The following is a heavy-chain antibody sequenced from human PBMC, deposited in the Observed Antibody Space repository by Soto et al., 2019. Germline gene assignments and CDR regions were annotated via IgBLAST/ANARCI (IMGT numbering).Heavy chain of an antibody. Sequence: SETLSLTCTVSGGSISSSSYYWGWIRQPPGKGLEWIGSIYYSGSTYYNPSLKSRVTISVDTSKNQFSLKLSSVTAADTAVYYCARHFLTQWELPFPRFDYWGQGTLVTVSS. CDR3: ARHFLTQWELPFPRFDY. CDR2: IYYSGST. J-gene: IGHJ4*02. CDR1: GGSISSSSYY. V-gene: IGHV4-39*01. D-gene: IGHD1-26*01.